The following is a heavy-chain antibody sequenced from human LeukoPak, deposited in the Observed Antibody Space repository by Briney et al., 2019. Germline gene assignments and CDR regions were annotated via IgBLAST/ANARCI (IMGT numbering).Heavy chain of an antibody. CDR2: VYHSGGT. CDR1: GYSISSGYY. D-gene: IGHD3-10*01. J-gene: IGHJ6*03. Sequence: SETLSLTCTVSGYSISSGYYWGWIRQPPGKGLEWIGSVYHSGGTYYNPSLKSRVTISVDTSKNQFSLKLSSVTAADTAVYYCARLGATSGYYYMDVWGKGTTVTISS. V-gene: IGHV4-38-2*02. CDR3: ARLGATSGYYYMDV.